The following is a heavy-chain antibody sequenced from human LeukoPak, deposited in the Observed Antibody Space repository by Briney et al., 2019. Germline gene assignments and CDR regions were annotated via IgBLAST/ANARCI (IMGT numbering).Heavy chain of an antibody. D-gene: IGHD3-3*01. CDR3: ARKGPLNSWSYFDY. CDR2: LYYTGSA. CDR1: GDSVSSRTYF. Sequence: SETLSLTCTVSGDSVSSRTYFWGWVRQPPGEGLEWIATLYYTGSADFNPSLESRLSISVDTSKSQFSLTLTSVTAADTAVYYCARKGPLNSWSYFDYWGPGTLVTVSS. J-gene: IGHJ4*02. V-gene: IGHV4-39*01.